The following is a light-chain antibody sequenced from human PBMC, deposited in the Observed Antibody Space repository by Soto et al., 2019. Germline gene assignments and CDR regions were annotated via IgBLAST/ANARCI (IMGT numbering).Light chain of an antibody. J-gene: IGLJ3*02. CDR1: SSDVGAYYY. V-gene: IGLV2-14*03. CDR2: EVS. CDR3: STYTSDITQV. Sequence: QSALTQPASVSGSPGQSITISCTGTSSDVGAYYYVSWYRQHPGTAPKLMIYEVSNRPSGVSNRFSGSKSGNTASLTISGLQAADEAHDYCSTYTSDITQVFGGGTKVTVL.